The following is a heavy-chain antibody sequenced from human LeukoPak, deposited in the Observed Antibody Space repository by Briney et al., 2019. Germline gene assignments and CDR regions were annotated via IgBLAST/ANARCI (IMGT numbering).Heavy chain of an antibody. CDR2: IKHDGSET. CDR1: GFTFSHHW. J-gene: IGHJ5*02. V-gene: IGHV3-7*01. Sequence: PGGSLRLSCAGSGFTFSHHWMSWVRQAPGKGLEWVANIKHDGSETYYVDSVRGRFTVSRDNAKTSLYLQIDSLRAEDTAVYFCARDPPAPGGCFDPWGQGTLVTVSS. D-gene: IGHD4-23*01. CDR3: ARDPPAPGGCFDP.